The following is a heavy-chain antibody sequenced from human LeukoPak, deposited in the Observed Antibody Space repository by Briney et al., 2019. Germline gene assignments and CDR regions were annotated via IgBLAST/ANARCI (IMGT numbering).Heavy chain of an antibody. Sequence: GGSLRLSCAASGFTFSSYAMHWVRQAPGKGLEWVAVISYDGSNKYYADSVKGRFTISRDNSKNTLYLQMNSLRAEDTALYYCAKEKRYFDWLGYGMDVWGQGTTVTVSS. V-gene: IGHV3-30-3*01. CDR2: ISYDGSNK. D-gene: IGHD3-9*01. CDR3: AKEKRYFDWLGYGMDV. J-gene: IGHJ6*02. CDR1: GFTFSSYA.